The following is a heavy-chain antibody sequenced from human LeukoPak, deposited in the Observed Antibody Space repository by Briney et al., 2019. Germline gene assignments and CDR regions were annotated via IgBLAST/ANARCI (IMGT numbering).Heavy chain of an antibody. Sequence: GGAPGLPLAAPGVTFFHHAISRGRPGPGKGVGWGSAISGSGGSTYYADSVKGRFTISRDNSKNTLYLQMNSLRAEDTAVYYCAKPYCSSTSCPSDYWGQGTLVTVSS. V-gene: IGHV3-23*01. J-gene: IGHJ4*02. D-gene: IGHD2-2*01. CDR2: ISGSGGST. CDR3: AKPYCSSTSCPSDY. CDR1: GVTFFHHA.